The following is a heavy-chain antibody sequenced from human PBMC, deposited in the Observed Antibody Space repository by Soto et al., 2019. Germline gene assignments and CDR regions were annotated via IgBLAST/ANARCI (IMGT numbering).Heavy chain of an antibody. J-gene: IGHJ5*02. CDR2: INPSGGST. V-gene: IGHV1-46*01. CDR3: ARDCPVPPATPNNWFDP. CDR1: GYTFTSYY. D-gene: IGHD2-2*02. Sequence: ASVKVSCKASGYTFTSYYMHWVRQAPGQRLEWMGIINPSGGSTSYAQKFQGRVTMTRDTSTSTVYMELRSLRSDDTAVYYCARDCPVPPATPNNWFDPWGQGTLVTVFS.